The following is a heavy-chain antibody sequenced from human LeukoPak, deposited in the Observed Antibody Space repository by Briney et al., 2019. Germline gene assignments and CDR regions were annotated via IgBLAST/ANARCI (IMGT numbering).Heavy chain of an antibody. CDR2: ISSTASFI. CDR1: GFTFDSYS. D-gene: IGHD5-12*01. Sequence: GGSLRLSCAASGFTFDSYSMNWVRQVPGKGLEWVSSISSTASFIYYADSVKGRFTISRDNAKNSLYLQMNSLRAEDTAVYYCARGSGYDDYYYYYYMDVWGKGTTVTVSS. CDR3: ARGSGYDDYYYYYYMDV. V-gene: IGHV3-21*01. J-gene: IGHJ6*03.